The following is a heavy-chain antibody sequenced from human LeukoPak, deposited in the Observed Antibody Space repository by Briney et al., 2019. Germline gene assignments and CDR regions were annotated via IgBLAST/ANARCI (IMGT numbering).Heavy chain of an antibody. D-gene: IGHD6-13*01. V-gene: IGHV4-39*01. J-gene: IGHJ5*02. CDR1: GGSISSSSYY. CDR2: IYYSGST. Sequence: SETLSLTCTVSGGSISSSSYYWGWIRQPPGKGLEWIGSIYYSGSTYYNPSLKSRVTISVDTSKNQFSLKLSSVTAADTAVYYCARWPLITRNRAAAGTVNWFDPWGQGTLVTVS. CDR3: ARWPLITRNRAAAGTVNWFDP.